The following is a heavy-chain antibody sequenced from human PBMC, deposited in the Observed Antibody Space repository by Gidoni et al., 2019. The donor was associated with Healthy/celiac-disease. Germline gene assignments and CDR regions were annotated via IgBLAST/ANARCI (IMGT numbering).Heavy chain of an antibody. CDR3: ARATTVTTPHFDY. J-gene: IGHJ4*02. Sequence: QVQLQESGPGLVKPSETLSLTCTVSGGSISSYYCSWIRQPPGKGLEWIGYIYYSGSTNYNPSLKSRVTISVDTSKNQFSLKLSSVTAADTAVYYCARATTVTTPHFDYWGQGTLVTVSS. V-gene: IGHV4-59*01. D-gene: IGHD4-17*01. CDR2: IYYSGST. CDR1: GGSISSYY.